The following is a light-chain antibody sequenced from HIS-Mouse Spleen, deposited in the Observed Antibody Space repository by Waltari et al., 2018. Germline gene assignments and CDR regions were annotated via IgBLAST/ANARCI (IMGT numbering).Light chain of an antibody. CDR3: CSYAGSSTWV. CDR2: EGS. CDR1: RRDVGGYNL. V-gene: IGLV2-23*01. J-gene: IGLJ3*02. Sequence: QSALTQPAPVSGSPGQAITISSTGTRRDVGGYNLVSWYQQHPGKAPKLMIYEGSKRPSGVSNRFSGSKSGNTASLTISGLQAEDEADYYCCSYAGSSTWVFGGGTKLTVL.